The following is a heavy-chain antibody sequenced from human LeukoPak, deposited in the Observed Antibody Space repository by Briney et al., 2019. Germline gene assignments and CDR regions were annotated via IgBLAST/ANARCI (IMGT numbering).Heavy chain of an antibody. CDR1: GFTFSSYW. J-gene: IGHJ4*02. CDR3: ARDLYSPNDFDY. D-gene: IGHD3-16*01. Sequence: GGSLRLSCAASGFTFSSYWKSWVRQAPGKGLEWVANIKQDGSEKYYVDSVKGRFTICRDNAKHSLYLQLNSLRAEDTAVYYCARDLYSPNDFDYWGQGTLVTVSS. CDR2: IKQDGSEK. V-gene: IGHV3-7*01.